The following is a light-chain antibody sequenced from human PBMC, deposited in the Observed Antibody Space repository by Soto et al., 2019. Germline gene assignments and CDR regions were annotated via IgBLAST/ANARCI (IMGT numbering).Light chain of an antibody. J-gene: IGLJ2*01. CDR2: NDD. Sequence: QSVLTQPPSVSAAPGQKVTISCSASSSNIETNPVSWYRHLPGTVPKLLIHNDDKRPSGIPDRFSGSKSGTSATLGITGLQTGDEADYYCGTWDASLSAGVFGGGTKLTVL. V-gene: IGLV1-51*01. CDR3: GTWDASLSAGV. CDR1: SSNIETNP.